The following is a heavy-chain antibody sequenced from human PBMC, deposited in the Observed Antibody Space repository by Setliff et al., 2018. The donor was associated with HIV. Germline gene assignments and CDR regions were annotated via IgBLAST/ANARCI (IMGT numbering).Heavy chain of an antibody. J-gene: IGHJ4*02. D-gene: IGHD6-19*01. V-gene: IGHV4-38-2*02. Sequence: SETLSLTCSVSGYSISSGYYWAWIRQPPGKGLEWIGSVSQSWNTYYNPSLKSRITISIGTSNNQFSLKLTSVTAADTAVYYCARAGYSTGWYTQFDYWGQGALVTVSS. CDR1: GYSISSGYY. CDR2: VSQSWNT. CDR3: ARAGYSTGWYTQFDY.